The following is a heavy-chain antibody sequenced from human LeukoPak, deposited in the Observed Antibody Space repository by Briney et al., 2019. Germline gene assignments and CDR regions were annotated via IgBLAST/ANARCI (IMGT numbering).Heavy chain of an antibody. CDR2: INWNGGST. CDR3: ARARIVGATSGYFDY. D-gene: IGHD1-26*01. V-gene: IGHV3-20*04. J-gene: IGHJ4*02. CDR1: GFSFSYYP. Sequence: GGSLRLSCAASGFSFSYYPMHWVRQAPGKGLEWVSGINWNGGSTGYADSVKGRFTISRDNAKNSLYLQMNSLRAEDTALYYCARARIVGATSGYFDYWGQGTLVTVSS.